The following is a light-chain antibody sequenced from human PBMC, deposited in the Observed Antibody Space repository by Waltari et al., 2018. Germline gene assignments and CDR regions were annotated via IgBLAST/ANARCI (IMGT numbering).Light chain of an antibody. CDR1: QSVNSRC. CDR3: QEFGSSPTVT. Sequence: IVLTHSPGTLSLSPGERATLSCRPSQSVNSRCLAWYPQKPGQAPRFVIYSASGKATGIPDRFSGSGSGTDFTLTISRLEPEDFAMYYCQEFGSSPTVTFGQGTRLEIK. CDR2: SAS. V-gene: IGKV3-20*01. J-gene: IGKJ5*01.